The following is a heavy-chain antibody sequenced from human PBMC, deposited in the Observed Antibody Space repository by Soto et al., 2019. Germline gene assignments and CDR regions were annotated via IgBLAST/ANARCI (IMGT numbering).Heavy chain of an antibody. CDR2: MNPNSGNT. J-gene: IGHJ4*02. V-gene: IGHV1-8*01. CDR1: GYTFTSYD. CDR3: ARAPVGCSSTSCYVSYDY. D-gene: IGHD2-2*01. Sequence: ASVKVSCKASGYTFTSYDINWVRQATGQGLEWMGWMNPNSGNTGYAQKFQGRVTMTRNTSISTAYMELSSLRSEDTAVYYCARAPVGCSSTSCYVSYDYWGQGTLVTVSS.